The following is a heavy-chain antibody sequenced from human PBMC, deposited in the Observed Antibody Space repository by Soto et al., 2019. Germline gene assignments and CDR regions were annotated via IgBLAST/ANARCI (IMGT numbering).Heavy chain of an antibody. D-gene: IGHD3-22*01. J-gene: IGHJ6*02. Sequence: QVQLVQSGAEVKKPGASVKVSCKASGGTFSSYAISWVRQAPGQGLEWMGGIIPIFGTANYAQKFQGRVTITADESTSTAYMELSSLRSEDTAVYYCARAPVQTRDMIVVVGGYYYYGMDVWGQGTTVTVSS. CDR3: ARAPVQTRDMIVVVGGYYYYGMDV. V-gene: IGHV1-69*01. CDR1: GGTFSSYA. CDR2: IIPIFGTA.